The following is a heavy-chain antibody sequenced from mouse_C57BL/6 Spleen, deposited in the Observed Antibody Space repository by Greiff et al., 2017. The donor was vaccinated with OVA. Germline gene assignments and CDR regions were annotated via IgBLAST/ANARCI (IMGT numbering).Heavy chain of an antibody. CDR1: GFTFSGYA. CDR2: ISSGGDYI. J-gene: IGHJ3*01. CDR3: TRDSYYRNYERFAY. Sequence: EVNVVESGEGLVKPGGSLKLSCAASGFTFSGYAMSWVRQTPEKRLEWVAYISSGGDYIYYADTVKGRFTISRDNARNTLYLQMSSLKSEDTAMYYCTRDSYYRNYERFAYWGQGTLVTVSA. D-gene: IGHD2-5*01. V-gene: IGHV5-9-1*02.